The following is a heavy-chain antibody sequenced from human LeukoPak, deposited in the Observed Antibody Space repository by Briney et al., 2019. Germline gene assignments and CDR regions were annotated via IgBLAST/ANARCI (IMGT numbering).Heavy chain of an antibody. V-gene: IGHV3-23*01. Sequence: GGSLRLSCAASGFTFSSYAMNWIRQAPGRGPEWVSAISGPGGSTFYADSVKGRFTISRDNSKKTLFLQMNSLRAEDTAVYYCARGDYSTGGYFDFRGQGTLVTVSS. CDR1: GFTFSSYA. J-gene: IGHJ4*02. CDR3: ARGDYSTGGYFDF. CDR2: ISGPGGST. D-gene: IGHD4-11*01.